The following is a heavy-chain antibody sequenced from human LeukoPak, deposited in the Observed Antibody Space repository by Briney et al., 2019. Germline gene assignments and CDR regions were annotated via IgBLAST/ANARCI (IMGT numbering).Heavy chain of an antibody. CDR2: ISWNSGSI. V-gene: IGHV3-9*01. D-gene: IGHD5-18*01. Sequence: PGGSLRHSCAASGFTFDDYAMHWVRQAPGKGLEWVSGISWNSGSIGYAYSVKGRFTISRDNARNALYLQMNSLRAEDTALYYCAKGSGYSYGSHAFDIWGQGTMVTVSS. CDR3: AKGSGYSYGSHAFDI. CDR1: GFTFDDYA. J-gene: IGHJ3*02.